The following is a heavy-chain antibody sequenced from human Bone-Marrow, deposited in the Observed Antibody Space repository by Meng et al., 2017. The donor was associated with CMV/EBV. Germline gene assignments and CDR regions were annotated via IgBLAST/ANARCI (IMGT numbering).Heavy chain of an antibody. CDR1: GGSISSYY. CDR3: ARMERGSKTIDY. V-gene: IGHV4-59*01. J-gene: IGHJ4*02. Sequence: SETLSLTCTVSGGSISSYYWSWIRQPPGKGLEWIGYIYYSGSTNYNPSLKSRVTISVDTSKNQFSLKLSSVTAADTAVYYCARMERGSKTIDYWGQGPLVTVSS. CDR2: IYYSGST. D-gene: IGHD2-2*01.